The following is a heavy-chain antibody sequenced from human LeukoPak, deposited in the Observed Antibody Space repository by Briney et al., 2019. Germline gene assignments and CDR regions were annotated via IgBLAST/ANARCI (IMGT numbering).Heavy chain of an antibody. CDR2: IYYSGSS. CDR1: GGSIRSYY. D-gene: IGHD3-10*01. V-gene: IGHV4-59*01. Sequence: SETLSLTCTVSGGSIRSYYWSWIRQPPGKRLDWIGYIYYSGSSNYNPSLKSRVTISIDTSKNQFSLKLSSVTAADTAIYYCSRDPFGSNAFDIWGQGTMVTVSS. CDR3: SRDPFGSNAFDI. J-gene: IGHJ3*02.